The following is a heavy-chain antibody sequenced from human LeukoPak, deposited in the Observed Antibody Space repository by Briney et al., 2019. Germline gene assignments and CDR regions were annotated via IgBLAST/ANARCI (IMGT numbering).Heavy chain of an antibody. CDR3: ARGSYSGGSYLLVLAFDI. CDR1: GFTFSSYG. Sequence: PGRSLRLSCAASGFTFSSYGMHWVRQAPGKGLEWVAVIWYDGSNKYYADSVKGRFTISRDNSKNTLYLQMNSLRAEDTAVYYCARGSYSGGSYLLVLAFDIWGQGTMVTVSS. CDR2: IWYDGSNK. D-gene: IGHD1-26*01. J-gene: IGHJ3*02. V-gene: IGHV3-33*08.